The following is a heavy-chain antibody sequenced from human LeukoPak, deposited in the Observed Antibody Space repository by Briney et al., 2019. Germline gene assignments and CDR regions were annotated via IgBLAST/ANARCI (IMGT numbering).Heavy chain of an antibody. D-gene: IGHD1-7*01. V-gene: IGHV4-39*07. Sequence: PSETLSLTCTVSGGSISSSSYYWGWIRQPPGKGLEWIGSIYYSGSTYYNPSLKSRVTISVDTSKNQFSLKLSSVTAADTAVYYCARGHGYNWNYGSTGWFDPWGQGTLVTVSS. J-gene: IGHJ5*02. CDR2: IYYSGST. CDR3: ARGHGYNWNYGSTGWFDP. CDR1: GGSISSSSYY.